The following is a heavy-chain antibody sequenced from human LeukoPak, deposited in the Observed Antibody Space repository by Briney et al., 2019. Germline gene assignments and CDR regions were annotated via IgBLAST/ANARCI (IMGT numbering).Heavy chain of an antibody. CDR2: IKQDGSEK. CDR1: GFTVSSNY. CDR3: GRRREYQWVFYYNYYMDV. V-gene: IGHV3-7*01. D-gene: IGHD1-26*01. J-gene: IGHJ6*03. Sequence: GGSLRLSCAASGFTVSSNYMSWVRQAPGKGLEWVATIKQDGSEKYYVDSVKGRFTISRDNAKNSLYLQMSSLGAEDTAVYYCGRRREYQWVFYYNYYMDVWGKGTTVTVSS.